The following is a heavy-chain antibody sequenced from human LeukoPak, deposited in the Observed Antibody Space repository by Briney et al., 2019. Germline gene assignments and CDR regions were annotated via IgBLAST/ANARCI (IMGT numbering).Heavy chain of an antibody. Sequence: SGTLSLTCAVSGGSISRSNWWSWVRPPPGKGLEWIGEIYHSGNTKYNPSLKSRVTISMDKSKNQFSLKLSSVTAADTAVYYCARQDYYDTGTWYFDLWGRGTLVTVSS. D-gene: IGHD3-22*01. CDR3: ARQDYYDTGTWYFDL. V-gene: IGHV4-4*02. CDR2: IYHSGNT. CDR1: GGSISRSNW. J-gene: IGHJ2*01.